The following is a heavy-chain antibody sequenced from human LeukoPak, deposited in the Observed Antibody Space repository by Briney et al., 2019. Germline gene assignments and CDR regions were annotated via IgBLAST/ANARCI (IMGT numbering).Heavy chain of an antibody. V-gene: IGHV1-69*13. CDR2: IIPIFGTA. CDR3: AFSDPNYYGSGSYYSYFDY. D-gene: IGHD3-10*01. Sequence: SVKVSCKASGGTFSSYAISWVRQAPGQGLEWMGGIIPIFGTANYTQKFQGRVTITADESTSTAYMELSSLRSEDTAVYYCAFSDPNYYGSGSYYSYFDYWGQGTLVTVSS. J-gene: IGHJ4*02. CDR1: GGTFSSYA.